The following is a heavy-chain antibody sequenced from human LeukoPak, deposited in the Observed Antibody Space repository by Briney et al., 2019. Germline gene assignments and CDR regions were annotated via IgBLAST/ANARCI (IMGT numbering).Heavy chain of an antibody. CDR1: GDSVSSNSAA. J-gene: IGHJ5*02. CDR3: ARRGGGIAAAGTPYNWFDP. V-gene: IGHV6-1*01. CDR2: TYYRSKWYN. Sequence: SQTLSLTCAISGDSVSSNSAAWNWIRQSPSRGLEWLGRTYYRSKWYNDYAVSVKSRITINPDTSKNQFSLQLNSVTPEDTAVYYCARRGGGIAAAGTPYNWFDPWGQGILVTVSS. D-gene: IGHD6-13*01.